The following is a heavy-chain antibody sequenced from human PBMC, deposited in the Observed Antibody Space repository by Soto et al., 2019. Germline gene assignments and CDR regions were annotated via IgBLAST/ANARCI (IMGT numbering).Heavy chain of an antibody. CDR1: GFTFDDYA. Sequence: EVQLVECGGGLVQPGRSLRLSCAASGFTFDDYAMHWVRQAPGKGLEWVSGISWNSGSIGYADSVKGRFTISRDNAKNSLYLQMNSLRAEDTALYYCAKDVGGGGDYWGQGTLVTVSS. CDR2: ISWNSGSI. CDR3: AKDVGGGGDY. D-gene: IGHD3-16*01. V-gene: IGHV3-9*01. J-gene: IGHJ4*02.